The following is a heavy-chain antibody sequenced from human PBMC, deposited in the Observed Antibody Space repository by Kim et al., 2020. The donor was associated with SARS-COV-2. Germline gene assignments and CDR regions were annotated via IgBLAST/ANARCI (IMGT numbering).Heavy chain of an antibody. CDR3: ARGGRKEKALGY. Sequence: SETLSLTCTVSGGSISSSSYYWGWIRQPPGKGLEWIGSIYYSGSTYYNPSLKSRVTISVDTSKNQFSLKLSSVTAADTAVYYCARGGRKEKALGYWGQGTLVTVSS. D-gene: IGHD2-15*01. V-gene: IGHV4-39*01. CDR2: IYYSGST. CDR1: GGSISSSSYY. J-gene: IGHJ4*02.